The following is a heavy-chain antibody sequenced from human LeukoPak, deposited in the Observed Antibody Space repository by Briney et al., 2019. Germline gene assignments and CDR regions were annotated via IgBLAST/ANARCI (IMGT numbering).Heavy chain of an antibody. Sequence: GSLRLSCAASGFTFSDYYMSWIRQAPGKGLEWVSYISSSGSTIYYADSVKGRFTISRDNARNSLYLQMNSLRAEDTAVYYCARQRIGATFQQLVRSNWFDPWGQGTLVTVSS. D-gene: IGHD6-13*01. CDR1: GFTFSDYY. V-gene: IGHV3-11*04. J-gene: IGHJ5*02. CDR2: ISSSGSTI. CDR3: ARQRIGATFQQLVRSNWFDP.